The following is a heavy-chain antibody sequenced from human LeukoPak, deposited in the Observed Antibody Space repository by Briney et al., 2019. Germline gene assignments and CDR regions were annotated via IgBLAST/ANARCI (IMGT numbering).Heavy chain of an antibody. CDR1: GFTFSNAW. CDR2: IKSKTDGGTT. D-gene: IGHD5-24*01. J-gene: IGHJ4*02. V-gene: IGHV3-15*07. Sequence: PGGSLRLSCAASGFTFSNAWMNWVRQAPGKGLEWVGRIKSKTDGGTTDYAAPVKGRFTISRDDSKNTLYLQMNSLKTEDTAVYYCTTEPLEMATIMDYWGQGTLVTVSS. CDR3: TTEPLEMATIMDY.